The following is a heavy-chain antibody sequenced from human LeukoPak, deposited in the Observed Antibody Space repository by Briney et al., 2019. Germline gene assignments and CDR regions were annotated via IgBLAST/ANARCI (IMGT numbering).Heavy chain of an antibody. CDR3: AREYVTTFDP. CDR1: GDSVSSNSAA. D-gene: IGHD1-1*01. CDR2: TYYRSKWYN. V-gene: IGHV6-1*01. J-gene: IGHJ5*02. Sequence: SQTLSVTCAISGDSVSSNSAAWNWIGHSPSRGLEWLGRTYYRSKWYNDYAVSVKSRITINPDTSKNQFSLQLNSVTPEDTAVYYCAREYVTTFDPWGQGTLVTVSS.